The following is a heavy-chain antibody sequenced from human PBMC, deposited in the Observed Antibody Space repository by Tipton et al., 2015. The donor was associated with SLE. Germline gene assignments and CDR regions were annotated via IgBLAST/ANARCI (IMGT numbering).Heavy chain of an antibody. Sequence: QLVQSGVELKKPGASVKLSCQASGYTFSHYGISWVRQAPGQGIEWLGWTTAYNGLTNYAQKVRDRVTMSTDTSTNTAYMDLRSLTSDDTAVYYCARSWEVRNFHYYMDFWGKGTTVTVSS. D-gene: IGHD1-14*01. CDR1: GYTFSHYG. J-gene: IGHJ6*03. V-gene: IGHV1-18*01. CDR2: TTAYNGLT. CDR3: ARSWEVRNFHYYMDF.